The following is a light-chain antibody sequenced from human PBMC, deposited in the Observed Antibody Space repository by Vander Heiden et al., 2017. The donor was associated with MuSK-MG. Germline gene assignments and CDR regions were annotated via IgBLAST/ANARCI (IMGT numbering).Light chain of an antibody. CDR3: QQSDNTPRT. CDR1: QSISTY. CDR2: AAS. V-gene: IGKV1-39*01. Sequence: DIQMTQSPSSLSASVGDRVTITCRASQSISTYLNWYQHKLGKAPKLLIYAASSLQSGVPSRFSGSGSGTDFTLTISSLQPEDFATYYCQQSDNTPRTFGHGTRVEIK. J-gene: IGKJ1*01.